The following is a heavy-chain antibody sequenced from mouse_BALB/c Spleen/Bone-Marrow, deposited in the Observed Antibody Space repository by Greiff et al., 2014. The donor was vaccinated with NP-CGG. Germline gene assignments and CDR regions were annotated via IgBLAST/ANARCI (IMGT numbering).Heavy chain of an antibody. CDR2: IYPYNGGT. V-gene: IGHV1-26*01. CDR1: GYSFTGYT. Sequence: VQLQQSGPELVKPGTSMKISCKASGYSFTGYTMNWVKQSHGKNLEWIGLIYPYNGGTTYNQKFKGKATFTIDKASSTAYMEPLSLTSEDSAVYYCARSDYYGSSYKAWFTYWGQGTLVTVSA. J-gene: IGHJ3*01. D-gene: IGHD1-1*01. CDR3: ARSDYYGSSYKAWFTY.